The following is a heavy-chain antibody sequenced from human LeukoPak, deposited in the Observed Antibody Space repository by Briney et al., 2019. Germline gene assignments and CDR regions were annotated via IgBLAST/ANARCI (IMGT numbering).Heavy chain of an antibody. Sequence: VASVKVSCKASGYTFTGYYMHWVRQAPGQGLEWMGWINPNSGGTNYAQKFQGRVTMTRDTSISTAYMELSRLRSDDTAVYYCARDDTVTTPSYYYYYMDVWGKGTTVTVSS. CDR1: GYTFTGYY. CDR2: INPNSGGT. J-gene: IGHJ6*03. V-gene: IGHV1-2*02. CDR3: ARDDTVTTPSYYYYYMDV. D-gene: IGHD4-17*01.